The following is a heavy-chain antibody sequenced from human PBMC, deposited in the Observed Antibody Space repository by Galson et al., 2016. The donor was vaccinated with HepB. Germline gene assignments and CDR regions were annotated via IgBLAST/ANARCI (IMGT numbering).Heavy chain of an antibody. CDR1: GFIFSTYG. J-gene: IGHJ4*02. D-gene: IGHD6-19*01. CDR2: IWYDGSNK. V-gene: IGHV3-33*01. CDR3: ARDKGGWQWQAEFDY. Sequence: SLRLSCAASGFIFSTYGMHWVRQAPGKGLEWVAVIWYDGSNKYYADSVKGRFTISRDNSKNTLYLQMSSLRAEDTAVYYCARDKGGWQWQAEFDYWGQGTLVTVSS.